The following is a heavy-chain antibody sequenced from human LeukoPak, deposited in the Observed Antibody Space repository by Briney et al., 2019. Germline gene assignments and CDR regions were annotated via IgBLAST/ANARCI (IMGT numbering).Heavy chain of an antibody. Sequence: SETLSLTCTVSGGSISSYYWSWIRQPPGKGLEWIGYIYYSGSTNYNPSLKSRVTISVDTSKNQFSLKLSSVTAADTAVYYCARPSRSDYYGSGDGVPYYFDYWGQGTLVTVSS. V-gene: IGHV4-59*08. D-gene: IGHD3-10*01. CDR3: ARPSRSDYYGSGDGVPYYFDY. CDR2: IYYSGST. J-gene: IGHJ4*02. CDR1: GGSISSYY.